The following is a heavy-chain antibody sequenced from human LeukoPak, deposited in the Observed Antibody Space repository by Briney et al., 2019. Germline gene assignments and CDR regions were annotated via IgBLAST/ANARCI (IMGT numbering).Heavy chain of an antibody. CDR3: AREVWRDYYDSSGDFDY. CDR2: ITTSSSYI. J-gene: IGHJ4*02. CDR1: GFTFSSYS. V-gene: IGHV3-21*01. D-gene: IGHD3-22*01. Sequence: GGSLRLSCAASGFTFSSYSMNWVRQAPGRWLEWVSSITTSSSYIYYADSVKGRFTISRDNAKNSLYLQMNSLRADDTAVYYCAREVWRDYYDSSGDFDYWGQGTLVTVSS.